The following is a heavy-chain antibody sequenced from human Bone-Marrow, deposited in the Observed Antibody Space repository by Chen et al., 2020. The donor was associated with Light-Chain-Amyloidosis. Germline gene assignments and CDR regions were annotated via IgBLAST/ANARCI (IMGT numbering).Heavy chain of an antibody. CDR1: GFTFSSYS. J-gene: IGHJ4*02. D-gene: IGHD6-6*01. CDR3: AREKYSSSGFDY. V-gene: IGHV3-21*01. Sequence: EVQLVESGGGLVKPGGSLRLSCAASGFTFSSYSMNWVRQAPGKGLEWVSSISSSSSYIYYADSVKGRFTISRDNAKNSLYLQMNSLRAEDTVVYYCAREKYSSSGFDYWGQGTLVTVSS. CDR2: ISSSSSYI.